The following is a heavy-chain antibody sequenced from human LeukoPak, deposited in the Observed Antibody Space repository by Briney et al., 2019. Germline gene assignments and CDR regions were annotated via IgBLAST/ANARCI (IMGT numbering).Heavy chain of an antibody. CDR1: GFTFSSYA. CDR2: ISASGGVT. D-gene: IGHD1-26*01. CDR3: ATISGSFEYLDY. Sequence: GGSLRLSCAASGFTFSSYAMSWVRQAPGKGLEWVSGISASGGVTYSAESVRGRFTISRDNSKNTLYLQMDSLRVDDTAAYYCATISGSFEYLDYWGQGTLVAVSS. J-gene: IGHJ4*02. V-gene: IGHV3-23*01.